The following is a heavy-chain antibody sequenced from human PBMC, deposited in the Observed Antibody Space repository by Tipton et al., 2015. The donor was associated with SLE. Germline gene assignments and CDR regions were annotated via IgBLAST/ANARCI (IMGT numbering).Heavy chain of an antibody. CDR2: IYHSGST. CDR3: ARPYDSSGDDAFDI. D-gene: IGHD3-22*01. CDR1: GYSISSGYY. V-gene: IGHV4-38-2*01. J-gene: IGHJ3*02. Sequence: TLSLTCAVSGYSISSGYYWGWIRQPPGKGLEWIGSIYHSGSTYYNPSLRSRVTISVDTSKNQFSLKLSSVTAADTAVYYCARPYDSSGDDAFDIWGQGTMVTVSS.